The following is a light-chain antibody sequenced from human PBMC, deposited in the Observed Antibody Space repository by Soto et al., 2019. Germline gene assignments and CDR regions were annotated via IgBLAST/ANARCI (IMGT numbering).Light chain of an antibody. V-gene: IGLV8-61*01. CDR3: QSYDRSLSGSF. CDR2: STN. CDR1: SGSVSTSYY. Sequence: QTVVTQEPSFSVSPGGTVTLTCGLSSGSVSTSYYPSWYQQTPGQAPRTLIYSTNTRSSGVPDRFSGSILGNKAALTITGAQADDESDYYCQSYDRSLSGSFFGTGTKVTVL. J-gene: IGLJ1*01.